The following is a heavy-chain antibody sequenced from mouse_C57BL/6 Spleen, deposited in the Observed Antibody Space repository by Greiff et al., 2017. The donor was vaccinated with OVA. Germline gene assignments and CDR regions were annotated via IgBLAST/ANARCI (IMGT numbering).Heavy chain of an antibody. Sequence: QVQLQQSGAELVRPGTSVKMSCKASGYTFTNYWIGWAKQRPGHGLEWIGDIYPGGGYTNYNEKFKGKATLTADKSSSTAYMQFSSLTSEDSAIYYCAIYYDYDGGYAMDYWGQGTSVTVSS. J-gene: IGHJ4*01. D-gene: IGHD2-4*01. CDR1: GYTFTNYW. CDR2: IYPGGGYT. V-gene: IGHV1-63*01. CDR3: AIYYDYDGGYAMDY.